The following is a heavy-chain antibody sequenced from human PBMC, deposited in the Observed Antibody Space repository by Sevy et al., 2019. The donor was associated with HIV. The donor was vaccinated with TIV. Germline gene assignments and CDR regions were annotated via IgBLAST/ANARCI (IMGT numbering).Heavy chain of an antibody. CDR1: GFTFSSYSLSSYS. Sequence: GGSLRLSCAASGFTFSSYSLSSYSMNWVRQAPGKGLEWVSSISSGSSYIFYADSVKGRFTISRDNAKNSLYLQMNSQRAEDTAVYYCARDRGVGTSSYGMDVWGQGTTVTVSS. V-gene: IGHV3-21*01. J-gene: IGHJ6*02. CDR3: ARDRGVGTSSYGMDV. CDR2: ISSGSSYI. D-gene: IGHD1-26*01.